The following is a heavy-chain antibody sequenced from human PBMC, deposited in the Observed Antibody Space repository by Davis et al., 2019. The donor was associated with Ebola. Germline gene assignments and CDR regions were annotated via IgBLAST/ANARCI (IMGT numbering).Heavy chain of an antibody. V-gene: IGHV3-48*02. CDR2: ISSSSSTI. D-gene: IGHD3-22*01. Sequence: GGSLRLSCAASGFTFSSYSMNWVRQAPGKGLEWVSYISSSSSTIYYADSVKGRFTISRDNAKNSLYLQMNSLRDEDTAVYYCARDRMGYYYDSSGYYTAPAFFDYWGQGTLVTVSS. CDR3: ARDRMGYYYDSSGYYTAPAFFDY. J-gene: IGHJ4*02. CDR1: GFTFSSYS.